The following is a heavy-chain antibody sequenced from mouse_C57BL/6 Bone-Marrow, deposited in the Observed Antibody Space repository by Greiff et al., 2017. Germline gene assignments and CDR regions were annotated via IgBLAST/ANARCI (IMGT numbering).Heavy chain of an antibody. D-gene: IGHD1-1*01. CDR1: GYTFTDYY. CDR2: INPYNGGT. V-gene: IGHV1-19*01. J-gene: IGHJ4*01. Sequence: VQLKQSGPVLVKPGASVKMSCKASGYTFTDYYMNWVKQSHGKSLEWIGVINPYNGGTSYNQKFKGKATLTVDKSSSTAYMELNSLTSEDSAVYYCARGGGYYYGNYAMDYWGQGTSVTVSS. CDR3: ARGGGYYYGNYAMDY.